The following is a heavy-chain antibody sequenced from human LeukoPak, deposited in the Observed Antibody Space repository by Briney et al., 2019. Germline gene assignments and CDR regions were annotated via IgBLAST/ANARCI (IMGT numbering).Heavy chain of an antibody. D-gene: IGHD3-3*01. J-gene: IGHJ5*02. Sequence: KPSETLSLTCAVSGGPFSGYFWSWIRQSSGKGLEWIGEIHNSGTTNYNPSLNSRVTISEDTSKNQFYLKLSSVTAADTAVYYCARTQPYYDFWSGLSTWFDPWGQGTLVTVSS. CDR3: ARTQPYYDFWSGLSTWFDP. V-gene: IGHV4-34*01. CDR2: IHNSGTT. CDR1: GGPFSGYF.